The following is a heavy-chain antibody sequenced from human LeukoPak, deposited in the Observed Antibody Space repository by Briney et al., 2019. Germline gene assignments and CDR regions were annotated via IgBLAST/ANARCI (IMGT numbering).Heavy chain of an antibody. D-gene: IGHD3-3*01. CDR3: ARGMQNYDFWSGYFY. CDR2: IYSGGST. CDR1: GFTFSNYW. J-gene: IGHJ4*02. Sequence: GGSLRLSCAASGFTFSNYWMSWVRQAPGKGLEWVSVIYSGGSTYYADSVKGRFTISRDNSKNTLYLQMNSLRAEDTAVYYCARGMQNYDFWSGYFYWGQGTLVTVSS. V-gene: IGHV3-53*01.